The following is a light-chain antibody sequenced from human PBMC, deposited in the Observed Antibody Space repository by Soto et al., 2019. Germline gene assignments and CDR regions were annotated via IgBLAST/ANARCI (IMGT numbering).Light chain of an antibody. CDR3: CSYAGSYLYV. CDR1: TSDVGGYNY. Sequence: ALTQPRSVSGSLGQSVTISCTGTTSDVGGYNYVSWYQHHPGKAPKLIIYDANNRPSGVPDRFSGSKSGNTASLTISGLRPEDEADYHCCSYAGSYLYVFGTGTKVTVL. V-gene: IGLV2-11*01. J-gene: IGLJ1*01. CDR2: DAN.